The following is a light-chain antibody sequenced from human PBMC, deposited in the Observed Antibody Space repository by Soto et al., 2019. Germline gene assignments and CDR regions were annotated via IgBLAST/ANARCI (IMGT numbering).Light chain of an antibody. V-gene: IGKV1-5*03. CDR1: ESISIW. J-gene: IGKJ4*01. CDR2: KAS. CDR3: QQYDSYSPLT. Sequence: IQMTQSPSTLSASVGDRVTITCRARESISIWLAWYQQKPGKAPKLLIYKASGLESGVPSRFSGSGSGTAFTLTISSLQPDDFATYYCQQYDSYSPLTFGGGTKVEIK.